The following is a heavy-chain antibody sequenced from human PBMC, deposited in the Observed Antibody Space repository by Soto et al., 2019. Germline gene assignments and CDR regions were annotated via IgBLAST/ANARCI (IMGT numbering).Heavy chain of an antibody. Sequence: ASVKVSCKASGYTFTGYYMHWVRQTPGQGLEWMGWINPNSGGTNYAQKFQGWVTMTRDTSISTAYMELSRLRSDDTAVYYCARDREVVAADYYYGMDVWGQGTTVTVSS. CDR1: GYTFTGYY. V-gene: IGHV1-2*04. D-gene: IGHD2-15*01. CDR2: INPNSGGT. J-gene: IGHJ6*02. CDR3: ARDREVVAADYYYGMDV.